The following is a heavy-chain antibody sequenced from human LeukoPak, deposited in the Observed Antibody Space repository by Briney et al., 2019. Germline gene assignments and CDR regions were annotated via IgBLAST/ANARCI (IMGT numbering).Heavy chain of an antibody. Sequence: PSETLSLTCTVSVGSISNYYWSWIRQPPGKGLEWIGYIYYSGSTNYNPSLKSRVTISADSSKNQLSLRLSSVTAADTAVYYCARLEPGAAFNYWGQGALVTVSS. D-gene: IGHD2-15*01. CDR2: IYYSGST. V-gene: IGHV4-59*08. CDR3: ARLEPGAAFNY. CDR1: VGSISNYY. J-gene: IGHJ4*02.